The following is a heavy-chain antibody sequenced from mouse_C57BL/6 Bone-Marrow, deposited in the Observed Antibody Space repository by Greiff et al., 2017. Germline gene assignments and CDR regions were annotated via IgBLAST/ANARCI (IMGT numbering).Heavy chain of an antibody. Sequence: QVQLQQSGPELVKPGASVKLSCKASGYTFTSYWMHWVKQRPGQGLEWIGNINPSNGGTNYNEKFKSKATLTVDKSSSTAYMQLSSLTSEDSAVYYCAREGLYSNYDVLFDYWGQGTTITGSS. V-gene: IGHV1-53*01. CDR2: INPSNGGT. CDR3: AREGLYSNYDVLFDY. J-gene: IGHJ2*01. CDR1: GYTFTSYW. D-gene: IGHD2-5*01.